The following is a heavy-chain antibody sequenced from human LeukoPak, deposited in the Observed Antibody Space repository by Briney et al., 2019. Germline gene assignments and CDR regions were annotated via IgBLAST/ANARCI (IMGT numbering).Heavy chain of an antibody. Sequence: SETLSLTCAVYGGSFSGYYWSWIRQPPGKGLEWIGEINHSGSTNYNPSLKSRVTISVDTSKNQFSLKLSSVTAADTAMYYCARDQCGSAGCRYFDYWGQGTLVTVSS. CDR2: INHSGST. J-gene: IGHJ4*02. CDR3: ARDQCGSAGCRYFDY. V-gene: IGHV4-34*01. CDR1: GGSFSGYY. D-gene: IGHD6-19*01.